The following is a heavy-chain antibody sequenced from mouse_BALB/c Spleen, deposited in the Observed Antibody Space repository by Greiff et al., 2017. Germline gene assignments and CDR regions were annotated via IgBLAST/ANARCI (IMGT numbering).Heavy chain of an antibody. CDR1: GFTFSSYA. V-gene: IGHV5-6-5*01. J-gene: IGHJ3*01. Sequence: EVQGVESGGGLVKPGGSLKLSCAASGFTFSSYAMSWVRQTPEKRLEWVASISSGGSTYYPDSVKGRFTISRDNARNILYLQMSSLRSEDTAMYYCARGGYDGGFAYGGQGTLVTVSA. CDR2: ISSGGST. CDR3: ARGGYDGGFAY. D-gene: IGHD2-14*01.